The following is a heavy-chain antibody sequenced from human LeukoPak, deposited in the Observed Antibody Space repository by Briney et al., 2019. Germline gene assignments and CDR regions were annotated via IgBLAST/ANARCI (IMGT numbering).Heavy chain of an antibody. J-gene: IGHJ4*02. D-gene: IGHD7-27*01. CDR3: ARRGNWGEFDY. Sequence: SETLSLTCTVSGGSISSSSYYWGWIRQPPGKGLEWIGSIYYSGSTYYNPSLKSRVTISVDTSKNQFSLKLSSMTAADTAVYYCARRGNWGEFDYWGQGTLVTVSS. V-gene: IGHV4-39*01. CDR1: GGSISSSSYY. CDR2: IYYSGST.